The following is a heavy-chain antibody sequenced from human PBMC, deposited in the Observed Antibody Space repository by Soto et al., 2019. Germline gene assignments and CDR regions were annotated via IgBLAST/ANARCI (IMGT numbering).Heavy chain of an antibody. CDR2: INPSGGST. Sequence: ASVKVSCKASGYTFTNFYIHWVRQAPGQGLEWMGIINPSGGSTTYAQKLLVRVTMTRDTSTSTVYMELSSLRSEDTAVYYCARADYYGSSGYHLDYWGQGALVTVSS. D-gene: IGHD3-22*01. V-gene: IGHV1-46*01. J-gene: IGHJ4*02. CDR3: ARADYYGSSGYHLDY. CDR1: GYTFTNFY.